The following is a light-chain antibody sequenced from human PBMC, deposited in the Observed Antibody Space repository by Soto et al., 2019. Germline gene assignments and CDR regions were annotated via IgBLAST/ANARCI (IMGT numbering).Light chain of an antibody. V-gene: IGLV2-14*01. CDR3: SSYTSSRTLV. Sequence: QSVLTQPASVSGSSGQSITISCTGTSSDVGGYNYVSWYQQHPGKAPKLMIYEVSNRPSGVSNRFSGSKSGNTASLTISGLQAEDEADYYCSSYTSSRTLVFGGGTKLTVL. J-gene: IGLJ2*01. CDR2: EVS. CDR1: SSDVGGYNY.